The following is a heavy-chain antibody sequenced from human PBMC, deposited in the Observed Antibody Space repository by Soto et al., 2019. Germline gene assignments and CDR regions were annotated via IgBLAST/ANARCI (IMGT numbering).Heavy chain of an antibody. D-gene: IGHD3-22*01. CDR1: GLTLSMYN. CDR3: ARENNYRDTSGYYSGYFDY. CDR2: ISPSSNDI. J-gene: IGHJ4*02. V-gene: IGHV3-48*02. Sequence: EVQLVESGGDLVQPGGSLRLSCVAPGLTLSMYNMNWVRQAPGRGLEWVSYISPSSNDIYYADSVKGRFTISRDNAKNSLYLQMNSLRDEDTAVYYCARENNYRDTSGYYSGYFDYWGQGTLVTVSS.